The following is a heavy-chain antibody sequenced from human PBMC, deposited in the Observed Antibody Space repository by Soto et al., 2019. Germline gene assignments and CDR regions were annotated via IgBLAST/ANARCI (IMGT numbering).Heavy chain of an antibody. CDR1: GGTFSSYA. V-gene: IGHV1-69*12. J-gene: IGHJ5*02. D-gene: IGHD3-22*01. Sequence: QVQLVQSGAEVKKPGSSVKVSCKASGGTFSSYAISWVRQAPGQGLEWMGGIIPIFGTPNYAQKFQGRVTSTADESTSTAYLELSSLRSEDTAVYYCARPTRYYYDSSGQSAWFDPWGQGTLVTVSS. CDR3: ARPTRYYYDSSGQSAWFDP. CDR2: IIPIFGTP.